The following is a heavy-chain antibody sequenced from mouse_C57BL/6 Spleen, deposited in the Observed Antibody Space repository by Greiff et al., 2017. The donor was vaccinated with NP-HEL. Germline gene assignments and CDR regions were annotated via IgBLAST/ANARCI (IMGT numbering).Heavy chain of an antibody. CDR3: ARSTDSYFDY. V-gene: IGHV1-63*01. CDR1: GYTFTNYW. Sequence: VKLQESGAELVRPGTSVKMSCKASGYTFTNYWIGWAKQRPGHGLEWIGDIYPGGGYTNYNEKFKGKATLTADKSSSTAYMQFSSLTSEDSAIYYCARSTDSYFDYWGQGTTLTVSS. J-gene: IGHJ2*01. CDR2: IYPGGGYT. D-gene: IGHD1-1*01.